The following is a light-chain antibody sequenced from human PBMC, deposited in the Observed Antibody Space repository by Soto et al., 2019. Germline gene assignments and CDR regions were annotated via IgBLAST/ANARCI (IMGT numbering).Light chain of an antibody. CDR3: QSYDGSLSGSVL. Sequence: QSVLTQPPSVSGAPGQRVTISCTGSSSNIGAGYDVHWYQHFPGTAPKLLIYGNSNRPSGVPDRFSGSKSGTSASLAITGLQAEDEADYYCQSYDGSLSGSVLFGGGTKLTVL. CDR1: SSNIGAGYD. CDR2: GNS. J-gene: IGLJ2*01. V-gene: IGLV1-40*01.